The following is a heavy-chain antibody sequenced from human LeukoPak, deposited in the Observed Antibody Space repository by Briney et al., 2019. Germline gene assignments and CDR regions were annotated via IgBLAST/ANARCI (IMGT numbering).Heavy chain of an antibody. D-gene: IGHD6-13*01. CDR2: IKQDGSEK. Sequence: PGGSLRLSCAASGFTFSTYWMSWVRQAPGKELEWVANIKQDGSEKYYVDSVKGRFTTSRDNAKNSLYLQMNSLRAEDTAMYYCARDSAGNDYWGQGTLVTVSS. J-gene: IGHJ4*02. CDR1: GFTFSTYW. CDR3: ARDSAGNDY. V-gene: IGHV3-7*01.